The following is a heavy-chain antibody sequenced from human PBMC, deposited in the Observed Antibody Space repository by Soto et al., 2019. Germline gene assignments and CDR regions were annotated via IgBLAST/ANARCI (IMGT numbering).Heavy chain of an antibody. CDR3: AREDDYGYSYINYGLDV. J-gene: IGHJ6*01. CDR2: ISFDGTKK. V-gene: IGHV3-30-3*01. D-gene: IGHD4-17*01. CDR1: VFTFNIYA. Sequence: VGSLRLSCASSVFTFNIYALHCVRHSPGKCLEWVAVISFDGTKKYYSDSVKGRFTISRDNLKNTLYLQMNNLRVEDAALYFCAREDDYGYSYINYGLDVWGQGTTVTVS.